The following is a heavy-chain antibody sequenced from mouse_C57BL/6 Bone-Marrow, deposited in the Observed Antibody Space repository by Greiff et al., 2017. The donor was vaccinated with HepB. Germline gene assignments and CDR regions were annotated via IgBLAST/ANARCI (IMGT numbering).Heavy chain of an antibody. J-gene: IGHJ2*01. V-gene: IGHV1-15*01. Sequence: VKVVESGAELVRPGASVTLSCKASGYTFTDYDMHWVKQTPVHGLEWIGAIDPETGGTAYNQKFTGKAILTADKSSSTAYMELRRLTSEDSAVYYCTREGWGDLDYGDQGTTPTVTS. CDR2: IDPETGGT. CDR3: TREGWGDLDY. CDR1: GYTFTDYD. D-gene: IGHD3-3*01.